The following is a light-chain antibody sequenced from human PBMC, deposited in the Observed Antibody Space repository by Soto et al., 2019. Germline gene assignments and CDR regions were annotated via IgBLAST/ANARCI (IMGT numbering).Light chain of an antibody. CDR1: QSVSSSY. CDR3: QQDYNLLPYP. CDR2: GAS. Sequence: PGERVTLSCRASQSVSSSYLTWYQQKPGQAPRLLIYGASTRATGIPARFSGSGSGTDFTLTISSLQPEDFAVYYCQQDYNLLPYPFGQGTKVDIK. V-gene: IGKV3D-7*01. J-gene: IGKJ2*01.